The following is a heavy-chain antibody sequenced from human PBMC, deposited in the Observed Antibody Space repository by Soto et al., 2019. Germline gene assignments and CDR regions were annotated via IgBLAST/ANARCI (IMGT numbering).Heavy chain of an antibody. CDR2: INPDTGGT. V-gene: IGHV1-2*02. Sequence: ASVKVSCKVSGYNLNGYYMHWIRQAPGQGLEWMGWINPDTGGTKYAQRFQGRVTMTRDTSINTAYMELSSLTSDDTATFYCARKIRDYFFDSWGQGTLVTVSS. D-gene: IGHD2-21*01. CDR1: GYNLNGYY. CDR3: ARKIRDYFFDS. J-gene: IGHJ4*02.